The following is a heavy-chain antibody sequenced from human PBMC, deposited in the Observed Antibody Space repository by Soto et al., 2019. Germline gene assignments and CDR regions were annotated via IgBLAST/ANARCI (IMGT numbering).Heavy chain of an antibody. D-gene: IGHD6-19*01. V-gene: IGHV4-4*02. J-gene: IGHJ5*02. CDR3: ARGRGRYSSGWSWFDP. CDR1: GGTIRSPDW. CDR2: IFQSGST. Sequence: SETLSLTCGVSGGTIRSPDWWTWVRQPPGKGLEWIGEIFQSGSTNYTPSLESRVTISVDKSKNRFSLTLTSVTAADTAVYFCARGRGRYSSGWSWFDPWGQGILVTVSS.